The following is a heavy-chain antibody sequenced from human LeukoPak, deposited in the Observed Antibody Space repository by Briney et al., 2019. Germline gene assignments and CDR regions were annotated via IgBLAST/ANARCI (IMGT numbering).Heavy chain of an antibody. CDR1: GDSISNYY. V-gene: IGHV4-4*07. Sequence: SETLSLTCTVPGDSISNYYWSWIRQPAGKGLEWIGRVYVTGSTNLNPALQSRVTMSVDTSKNQFSLKLTSVTAADTAVYYCARDRQWLVDHWGQGILVTVSS. CDR3: ARDRQWLVDH. J-gene: IGHJ5*02. D-gene: IGHD6-19*01. CDR2: VYVTGST.